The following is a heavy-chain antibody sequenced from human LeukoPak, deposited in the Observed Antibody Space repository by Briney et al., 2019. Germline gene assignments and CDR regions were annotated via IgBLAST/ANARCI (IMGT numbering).Heavy chain of an antibody. J-gene: IGHJ4*02. Sequence: GGSLRLSCAASGFTFSSYEMNWVRQAPGKGLEWVSYISGRGSTIYYADSVKGRFTISRDNAKNSLYLQMNSLRAEDTAVYYCARSYYSSSCPDYWGQGTLVTVSS. CDR1: GFTFSSYE. D-gene: IGHD6-13*01. CDR3: ARSYYSSSCPDY. CDR2: ISGRGSTI. V-gene: IGHV3-48*03.